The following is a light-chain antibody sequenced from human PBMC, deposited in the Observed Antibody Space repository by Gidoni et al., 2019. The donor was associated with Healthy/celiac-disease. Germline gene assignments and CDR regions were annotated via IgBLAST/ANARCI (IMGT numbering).Light chain of an antibody. J-gene: IGKJ1*01. Sequence: DIQLTQSPSTLSASVGDRVTITCRASQSISSWLAWYQPKPGKATKLLIYKASSLESGVPSRFSGSGSGTEFTLTISSLQPDDFATYYCQQYNSYSTFGQGTKVEIK. CDR1: QSISSW. CDR3: QQYNSYST. V-gene: IGKV1-5*03. CDR2: KAS.